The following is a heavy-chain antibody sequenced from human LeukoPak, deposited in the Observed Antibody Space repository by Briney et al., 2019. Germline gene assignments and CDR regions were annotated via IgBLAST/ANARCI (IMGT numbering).Heavy chain of an antibody. Sequence: PGGSLRLSCAASGFTFSSYSMNWVRQAPGKGLEWVSSISSSSSYIYYADSVKGRFTISRDNAKNSLYLQMNSLRAEDTAVYYCARDPGGIIAAAGDAFDIWGQGTMVTVSS. J-gene: IGHJ3*02. D-gene: IGHD6-13*01. CDR3: ARDPGGIIAAAGDAFDI. CDR2: ISSSSSYI. CDR1: GFTFSSYS. V-gene: IGHV3-21*01.